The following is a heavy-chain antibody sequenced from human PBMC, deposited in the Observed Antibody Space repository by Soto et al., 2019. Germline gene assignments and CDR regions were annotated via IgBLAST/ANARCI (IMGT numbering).Heavy chain of an antibody. V-gene: IGHV3-23*01. CDR3: AKDHGWAVADLNWFDP. D-gene: IGHD6-19*01. J-gene: IGHJ5*02. Sequence: GGSLRLSCAASGFTFSSYAMSWVRQAPGKGLEWVSAISGSGGSTYYADSVKGRFTISRDNSKNTLYLQMNSLRAEDTAVYYCAKDHGWAVADLNWFDPWGQGTLVTVSS. CDR1: GFTFSSYA. CDR2: ISGSGGST.